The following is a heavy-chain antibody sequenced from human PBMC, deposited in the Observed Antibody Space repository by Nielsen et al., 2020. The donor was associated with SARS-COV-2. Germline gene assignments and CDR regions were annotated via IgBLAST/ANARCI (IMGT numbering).Heavy chain of an antibody. Sequence: GESLKISCAASGFTFSSYAMSWVRQAPGKGLEWVSAISGSGGSTYYADSVKGRFTISRDNSKNTLYLQMNSLRAEDTAVYYCAKDAGFLEWLFFDYWGQGTLVTVSS. CDR2: ISGSGGST. CDR1: GFTFSSYA. CDR3: AKDAGFLEWLFFDY. V-gene: IGHV3-23*01. D-gene: IGHD3-3*01. J-gene: IGHJ4*02.